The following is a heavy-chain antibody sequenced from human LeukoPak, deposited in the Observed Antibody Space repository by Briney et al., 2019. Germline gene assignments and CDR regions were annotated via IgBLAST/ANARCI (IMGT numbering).Heavy chain of an antibody. CDR2: IYHSGST. Sequence: SETLSLTCTVSGYSISSGYCWGWIRQPPGKGLEWIGSIYHSGSTYYNPSLKSRVTISVDTSKNQFSLKLSAVTAADTAVYYCARDRIDYYDSSGPYRDWGQGTLVTVSS. D-gene: IGHD3-22*01. J-gene: IGHJ4*02. CDR3: ARDRIDYYDSSGPYRD. CDR1: GYSISSGYC. V-gene: IGHV4-38-2*02.